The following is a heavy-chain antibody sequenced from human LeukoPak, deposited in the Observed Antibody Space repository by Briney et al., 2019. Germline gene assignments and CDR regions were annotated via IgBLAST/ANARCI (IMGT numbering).Heavy chain of an antibody. CDR1: GGTFSSYA. Sequence: ASVKVSCKASGGTFSSYAISWVRQAPGQGLEWMGGIIPIFGTANYARKFQGRVTITADESTSTAYMELSSLRSEDTAVYYCASGLTGDGVDYWGQGTLVTVSS. CDR2: IIPIFGTA. J-gene: IGHJ4*02. D-gene: IGHD7-27*01. CDR3: ASGLTGDGVDY. V-gene: IGHV1-69*13.